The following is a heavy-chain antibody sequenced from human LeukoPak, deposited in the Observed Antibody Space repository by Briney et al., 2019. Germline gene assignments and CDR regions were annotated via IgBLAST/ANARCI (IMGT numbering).Heavy chain of an antibody. CDR2: ISGSGGST. CDR1: GFTFSSYA. Sequence: GGSLRLSCAASGFTFSSYAMSWVRQAPGKGLEWVAAISGSGGSTYYADSVKGRFTISSDNAKTSLYLQRNSLRAEATAVYYCARSPYYYDSSGYCPDAFDIWGQGTMVTVSS. V-gene: IGHV3-23*01. D-gene: IGHD3-22*01. J-gene: IGHJ3*02. CDR3: ARSPYYYDSSGYCPDAFDI.